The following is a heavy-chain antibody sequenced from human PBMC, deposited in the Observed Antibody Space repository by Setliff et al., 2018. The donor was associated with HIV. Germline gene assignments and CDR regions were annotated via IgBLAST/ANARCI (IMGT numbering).Heavy chain of an antibody. D-gene: IGHD2-2*01. CDR3: ARASSDIPGVDSNYFDD. V-gene: IGHV4-61*02. J-gene: IGHJ4*02. Sequence: KTSETLSLTCTVSGDSINSGTYYWSWIRQPAGKGLEWIGRIYTSGPRYNPSLENRVTISVDTSKSQFFLMLSSVTAADTAVYYCARASSDIPGVDSNYFDDWGQGTLVTVSS. CDR2: IYTSGP. CDR1: GDSINSGTYY.